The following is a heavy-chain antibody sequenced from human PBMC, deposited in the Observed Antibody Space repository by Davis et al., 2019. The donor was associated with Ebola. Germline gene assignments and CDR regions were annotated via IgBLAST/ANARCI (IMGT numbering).Heavy chain of an antibody. V-gene: IGHV1-8*02. J-gene: IGHJ6*04. D-gene: IGHD5-18*01. CDR3: ARVGQLWLKESYYYYGTDV. Sequence: ASVKVSCKASGYTFTNYGFTWVRQAPGQGLEWMGWMNPNSGNTGYAQKFQGRVTMTRNTSISTAYMELSSLRSEDTAVYYCARVGQLWLKESYYYYGTDVWGKGTTVTVSS. CDR2: MNPNSGNT. CDR1: GYTFTNYG.